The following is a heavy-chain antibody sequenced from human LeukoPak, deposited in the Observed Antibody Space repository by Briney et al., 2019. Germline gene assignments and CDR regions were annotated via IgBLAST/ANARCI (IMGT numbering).Heavy chain of an antibody. CDR2: INWNGGSA. Sequence: GGSLRLSCAASGFTFDDYGMSWVRHAPGKGLEWVSGINWNGGSAGYADSVKGRFTISRDNAKNSLYLPMNSLSGEDAALYRCARVGDSRPDDYRGQGPLVPVSS. V-gene: IGHV3-20*01. J-gene: IGHJ4*02. CDR3: ARVGDSRPDDY. D-gene: IGHD3-10*01. CDR1: GFTFDDYG.